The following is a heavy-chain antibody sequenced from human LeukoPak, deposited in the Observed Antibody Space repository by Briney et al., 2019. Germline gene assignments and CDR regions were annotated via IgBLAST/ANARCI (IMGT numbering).Heavy chain of an antibody. CDR1: GGSISSGDYY. CDR2: IYYSGST. D-gene: IGHD2-15*01. Sequence: PSETLSLTCTVSGGSISSGDYYWSWIRQPPGKGLEWIGYIYYSGSTYYNPSLKSRVTISVDMSKNQFSLKLSSVTAADTAVYYCARDCSGGSCYSDWGQGTLVTVSS. J-gene: IGHJ4*02. V-gene: IGHV4-30-4*01. CDR3: ARDCSGGSCYSD.